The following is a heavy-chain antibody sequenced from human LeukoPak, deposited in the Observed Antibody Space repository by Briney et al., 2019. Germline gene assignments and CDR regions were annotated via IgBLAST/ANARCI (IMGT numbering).Heavy chain of an antibody. J-gene: IGHJ4*02. Sequence: GSLRLSCAASGFTFSSYSMNWVRQAPGKGLEWVSSISSSSSYIYYADSVKGRFTISRDNAKNSLYLQMNSLRAEDTAVYYCARLWVVGATRTGFDYWGQGTLVTVSS. CDR1: GFTFSSYS. CDR3: ARLWVVGATRTGFDY. D-gene: IGHD1-26*01. V-gene: IGHV3-21*01. CDR2: ISSSSSYI.